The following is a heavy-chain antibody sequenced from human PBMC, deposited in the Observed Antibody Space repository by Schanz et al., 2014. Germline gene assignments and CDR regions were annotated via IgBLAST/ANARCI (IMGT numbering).Heavy chain of an antibody. V-gene: IGHV3-23*04. CDR1: GFTFGDYA. CDR3: ARGGFGEVSYCDY. D-gene: IGHD3-10*01. CDR2: INTGVNT. Sequence: EVQLVESGGGLVQPGKSLRLSCAASGFTFGDYAMTWVRQAPGKGLEWVSAINTGVNTYYADSVRGRFTMSRDNSKNTLYLQMNSLRPEDTAVYYCARGGFGEVSYCDYWGQGTLVTVSS. J-gene: IGHJ4*02.